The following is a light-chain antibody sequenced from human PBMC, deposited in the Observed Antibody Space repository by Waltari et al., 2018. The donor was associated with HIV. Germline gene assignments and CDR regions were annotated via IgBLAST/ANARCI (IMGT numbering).Light chain of an antibody. J-gene: IGLJ2*01. V-gene: IGLV2-14*01. CDR2: EVS. Sequence: QSALTQPASVSGSPGQSITLSCPGTSSDVGGYNYVSWYQQPPRKAPKLMIDEVSNRPSGVSNRFSGSKSGNTASLTISGLQAEDEADYYCSSYTSSSTRVVFGGGTKLTVL. CDR1: SSDVGGYNY. CDR3: SSYTSSSTRVV.